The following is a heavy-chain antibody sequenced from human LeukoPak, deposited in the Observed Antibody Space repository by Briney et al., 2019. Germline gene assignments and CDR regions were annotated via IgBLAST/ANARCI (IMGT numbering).Heavy chain of an antibody. D-gene: IGHD4-17*01. CDR3: AKNWYYGDDCFNC. CDR1: GFTFDDYA. Sequence: SGGSLRLSCAASGFTFDDYAMHWVRQAPGKGLEWVSLISGDGGSTYYADSVKGRFTISRDNSKNPLYLKMNSLRTEDTALYYCAKNWYYGDDCFNCWGQGTLVTVSS. J-gene: IGHJ4*02. CDR2: ISGDGGST. V-gene: IGHV3-43*02.